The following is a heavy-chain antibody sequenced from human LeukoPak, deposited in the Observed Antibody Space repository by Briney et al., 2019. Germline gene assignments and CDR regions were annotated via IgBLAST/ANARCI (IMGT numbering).Heavy chain of an antibody. CDR2: IYYSGST. CDR1: GGPISSVDYY. J-gene: IGHJ3*02. Sequence: PSETLSLTCTVSGGPISSVDYYWSWIRQPPGKGLKWIGYIYYSGSTYYNPSLKSRVTISVDTSKNQFSLKLSSVTAADTAVYYCARSRAAGQEHDAFDIWGQGTMVTVSS. D-gene: IGHD6-13*01. V-gene: IGHV4-30-4*08. CDR3: ARSRAAGQEHDAFDI.